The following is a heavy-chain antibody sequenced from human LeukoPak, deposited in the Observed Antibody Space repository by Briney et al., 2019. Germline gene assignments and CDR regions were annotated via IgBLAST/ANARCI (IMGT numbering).Heavy chain of an antibody. Sequence: GSLTLSCAASAFTFSSYAMSWVRQAPGEGLGWVSAISSSGGGTYYADSVKGRFTISRDNSKNTLYLQMNSLRAEDTAVYYCARRAGQLVTGGYYFDYWGQGTLVTVSS. CDR1: AFTFSSYA. CDR2: ISSSGGGT. V-gene: IGHV3-23*01. J-gene: IGHJ4*02. D-gene: IGHD6-13*01. CDR3: ARRAGQLVTGGYYFDY.